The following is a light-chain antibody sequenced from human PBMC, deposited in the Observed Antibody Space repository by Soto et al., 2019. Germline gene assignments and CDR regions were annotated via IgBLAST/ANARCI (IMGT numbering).Light chain of an antibody. CDR2: LNSDGSH. V-gene: IGLV4-69*01. Sequence: QLVLTQSPSASASLGASVKLTRTLSSGHSSYAIAWHQQQPEKGPRYLMKLNSDGSHSKGDGIPDRFSGSSSGAERYLTISSLQSEDEADYYCQTWGTGIQVFGTGTKLTVL. CDR1: SGHSSYA. J-gene: IGLJ1*01. CDR3: QTWGTGIQV.